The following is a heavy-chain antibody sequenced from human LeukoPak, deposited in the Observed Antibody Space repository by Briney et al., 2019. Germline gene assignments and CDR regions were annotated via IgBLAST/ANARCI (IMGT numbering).Heavy chain of an antibody. V-gene: IGHV1-8*01. CDR1: GYTFTSNG. CDR2: MNPNSGNT. Sequence: ASVKVSCKASGYTFTSNGINWVRQATGQGLEWMGWMNPNSGNTGYAQKFQGRVTMTRNTSISTAYMELSSLRSEDTAVYYCARAVVTYYMDVWGKGTTVTVSS. CDR3: ARAVVTYYMDV. D-gene: IGHD3-22*01. J-gene: IGHJ6*03.